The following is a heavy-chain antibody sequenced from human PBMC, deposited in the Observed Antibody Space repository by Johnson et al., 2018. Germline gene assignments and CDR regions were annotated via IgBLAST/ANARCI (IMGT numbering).Heavy chain of an antibody. CDR1: GITFG. CDR2: ISYDGSNR. V-gene: IGHV3-30*03. CDR3: ARDYFDWFKGPFQH. J-gene: IGHJ1*01. D-gene: IGHD3-9*01. Sequence: QVQLVQSGGGVVQPGTSLRLSCEASGITFGMHWVRRAPGKGLEWVAVISYDGSNRFYADSVKGRFTISRDNSKNTLYLQMSSLRAEDTAMYYCARDYFDWFKGPFQHWGQGTLVTVSS.